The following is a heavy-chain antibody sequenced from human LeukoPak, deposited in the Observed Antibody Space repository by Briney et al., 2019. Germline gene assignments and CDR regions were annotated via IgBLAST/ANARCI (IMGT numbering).Heavy chain of an antibody. CDR2: IHDSGST. Sequence: SETLFLTCCVSGGSISSYWWSCVRQPPGKALEGMGNIHDSGSTHYNPSLKGRVTISMDTSKNQFSLELTSVTAADTAVYYCARRIKFSSGWYTDYWGQGTLLTVSS. CDR1: GGSISSYW. J-gene: IGHJ4*02. V-gene: IGHV4-59*08. D-gene: IGHD6-19*01. CDR3: ARRIKFSSGWYTDY.